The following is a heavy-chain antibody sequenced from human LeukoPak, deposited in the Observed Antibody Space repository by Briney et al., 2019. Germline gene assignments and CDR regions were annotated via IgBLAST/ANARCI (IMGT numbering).Heavy chain of an antibody. CDR2: IYYSGST. CDR3: ARLAAILKRSNWFDP. D-gene: IGHD2-2*02. V-gene: IGHV4-39*01. J-gene: IGHJ5*02. Sequence: SETPSLTCTVSGGSISSSSYYWGWIRQPPGKGLEWIGSIYYSGSTYYNPSLKSRVTISVDTSKNQFSLKLSSVTAADTAVYYCARLAAILKRSNWFDPWGQGTLVTVSS. CDR1: GGSISSSSYY.